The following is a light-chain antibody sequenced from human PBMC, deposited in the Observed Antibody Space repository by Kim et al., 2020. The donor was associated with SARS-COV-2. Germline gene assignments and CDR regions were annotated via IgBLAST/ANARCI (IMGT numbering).Light chain of an antibody. CDR2: VDT. Sequence: QRVTISCTGSSSNIGAGYNIHWYQQLPGTAPKVIIYVDTIRPSGVPDRFSASKSGTSASLAITGLQAEDEADYYCQSYDRSLSGWVFGGGTKVTVL. CDR1: SSNIGAGYN. CDR3: QSYDRSLSGWV. J-gene: IGLJ3*02. V-gene: IGLV1-40*01.